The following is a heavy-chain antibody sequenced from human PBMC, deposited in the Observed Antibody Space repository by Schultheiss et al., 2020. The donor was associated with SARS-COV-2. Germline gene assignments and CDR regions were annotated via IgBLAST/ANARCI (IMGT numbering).Heavy chain of an antibody. Sequence: GGSLRLSCKGSGYSFTSYWISWVRQAPGQGLEWMGRIIPILGIANYAQKFQGRVTITADKSTSTAYMELSSLRSEDTAVYYCARAVPLSTVPYCGGDCPYYFDYWGQGTLVTVSS. CDR2: IIPILGIA. CDR1: GYSFTSYW. J-gene: IGHJ4*02. V-gene: IGHV1-69*04. D-gene: IGHD2-21*01. CDR3: ARAVPLSTVPYCGGDCPYYFDY.